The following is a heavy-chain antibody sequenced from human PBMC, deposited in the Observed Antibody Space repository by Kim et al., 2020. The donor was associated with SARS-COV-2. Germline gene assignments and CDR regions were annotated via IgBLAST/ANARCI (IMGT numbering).Heavy chain of an antibody. CDR2: IYYSGST. CDR1: GGSISSYY. J-gene: IGHJ4*02. D-gene: IGHD3-3*01. V-gene: IGHV4-59*01. CDR3: ARGSYDFWSGRTMGPYFDY. Sequence: SETLSLTCTVSGGSISSYYWSWIRQPPGKGLEWIGYIYYSGSTNYNPSLKSRVTISVDTSKNQFSLKLSSVTAADTAVYYCARGSYDFWSGRTMGPYFDYWGQGTLVTVSS.